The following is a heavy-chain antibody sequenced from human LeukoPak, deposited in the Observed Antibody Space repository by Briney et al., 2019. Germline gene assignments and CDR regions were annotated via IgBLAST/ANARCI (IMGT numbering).Heavy chain of an antibody. CDR3: ARDWVRSYYYDSSGYYYINWFDP. Sequence: SETLSLTCTVSGGSIGRYYWSWIRRPPGKGLEWIGYIYDTGSTNYNPSLKSRVTMSVDTSKNQFSLKLSSVTAADTAVYYCARDWVRSYYYDSSGYYYINWFDPWGQGTLVTVSS. D-gene: IGHD3-22*01. CDR1: GGSIGRYY. CDR2: IYDTGST. V-gene: IGHV4-59*12. J-gene: IGHJ5*02.